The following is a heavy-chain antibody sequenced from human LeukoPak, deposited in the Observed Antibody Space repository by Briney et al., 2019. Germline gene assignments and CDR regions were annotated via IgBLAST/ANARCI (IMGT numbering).Heavy chain of an antibody. CDR2: YNGNT. V-gene: IGHV1-18*01. J-gene: IGHJ4*02. Sequence: YNGNTNYAQKLQGRVTMTTDTSTSTAYMELRSLRSDDTAVYYCARDFDIGVAVAGVNFDYWGQGTLVTVSS. CDR3: ARDFDIGVAVAGVNFDY. D-gene: IGHD6-19*01.